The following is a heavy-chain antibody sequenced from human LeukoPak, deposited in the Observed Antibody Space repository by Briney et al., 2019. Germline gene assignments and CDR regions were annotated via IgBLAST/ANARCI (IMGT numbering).Heavy chain of an antibody. J-gene: IGHJ4*02. V-gene: IGHV1-46*01. CDR2: INPSGGST. CDR3: ARDPTITMVRGD. CDR1: GYTFTSYY. D-gene: IGHD3-10*01. Sequence: ASVKVSCKASGYTFTSYYMHWVRQAPGQGLEWMGIINPSGGSTSYAQKFQGRVTMTRDTSTSTVYMELSSVRSEDTAVYYCARDPTITMVRGDWGQGTLVTVSS.